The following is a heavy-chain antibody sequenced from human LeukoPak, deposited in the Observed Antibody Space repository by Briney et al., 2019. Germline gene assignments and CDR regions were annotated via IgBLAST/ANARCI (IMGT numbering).Heavy chain of an antibody. D-gene: IGHD4-17*01. CDR1: GGSISSGSYY. V-gene: IGHV4-61*02. CDR3: ARGRDYGDYNWFDP. CDR2: IYTSGST. J-gene: IGHJ5*02. Sequence: SETLSLTCTVSGGSISSGSYYWSWIRQHAGKGLEWIGRIYTSGSTNYNPSLKSRVAISVDTSKNQFSLKLSSVTAADTAVYYCARGRDYGDYNWFDPWGQGTLVTVSS.